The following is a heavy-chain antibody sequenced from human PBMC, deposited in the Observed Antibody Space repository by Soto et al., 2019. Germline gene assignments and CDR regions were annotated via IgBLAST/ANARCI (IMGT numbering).Heavy chain of an antibody. V-gene: IGHV1-69*19. J-gene: IGHJ5*02. CDR1: GGTFSSYA. D-gene: IGHD6-13*01. Sequence: QVQLVQSGAEVKKPGSSVKVSCKASGGTFSSYAISWVRQAPGQGLERMGGIIPIFGTANYAQKFQGRVTITADESTSTAYMELSSLRSEDTAVYYCARGGSRYRSSWYVGRDWFDPWGQGTLVTVSS. CDR3: ARGGSRYRSSWYVGRDWFDP. CDR2: IIPIFGTA.